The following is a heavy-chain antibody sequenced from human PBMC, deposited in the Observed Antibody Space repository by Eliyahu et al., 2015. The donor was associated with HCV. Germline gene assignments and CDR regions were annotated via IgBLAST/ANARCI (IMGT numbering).Heavy chain of an antibody. D-gene: IGHD3-22*01. J-gene: IGHJ6*02. CDR3: ASTYYYDSSGYNYYYYGMDV. V-gene: IGHV3-11*01. Sequence: QVQLVESGGGLVKPGGSLRLSCAASGFTFSDYYMSWIRQAPGKGLGWVSYISSSGSTIYYADSVKGRFTISRDNAKNSLYLQMNSLRAEDTAVYYCASTYYYDSSGYNYYYYGMDVWGQGTTVTVSS. CDR2: ISSSGSTI. CDR1: GFTFSDYY.